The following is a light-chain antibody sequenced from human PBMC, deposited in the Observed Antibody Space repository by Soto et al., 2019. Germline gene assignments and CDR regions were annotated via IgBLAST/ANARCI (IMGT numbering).Light chain of an antibody. J-gene: IGKJ4*01. CDR1: QSVSSN. Sequence: EIVMTQSPATLSVSPGERATLSCRASQSVSSNLAWYQQKPGQAPRLLIYGASTRATGIPARFSGSGSGTDFTLIISSLEPEDFAVYYCQQRANWPLTFGRGTKVGIK. V-gene: IGKV3-15*01. CDR3: QQRANWPLT. CDR2: GAS.